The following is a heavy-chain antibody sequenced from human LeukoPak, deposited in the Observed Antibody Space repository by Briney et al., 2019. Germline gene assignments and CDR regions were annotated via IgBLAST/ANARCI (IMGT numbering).Heavy chain of an antibody. Sequence: GGSLRLSCAASGFTFSSYAMHWVRQAPGKGLEWVAVTSYDGSNKYYADSVKGRFTISRDNSKNTLYLQTNSLRAEDTAVYYCAREGTVATIPFDYWGQGTLVTVSS. CDR3: AREGTVATIPFDY. V-gene: IGHV3-30-3*01. CDR2: TSYDGSNK. J-gene: IGHJ4*02. D-gene: IGHD5-12*01. CDR1: GFTFSSYA.